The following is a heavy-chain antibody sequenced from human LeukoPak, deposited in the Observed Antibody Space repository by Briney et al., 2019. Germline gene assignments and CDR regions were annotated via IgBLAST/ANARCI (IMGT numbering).Heavy chain of an antibody. CDR2: ISSSSSYI. CDR1: GFTFSSYN. D-gene: IGHD3-3*01. Sequence: PGGSLRLSCAASGFTFSSYNMNWVRQAPGKGLEWVSSISSSSSYIYYADSVKGRFTISRDNAKNSLYLQMNSLRAEDTAVYYCARDVVGDHLEWLLHFDYWGQGTLVTVSS. V-gene: IGHV3-21*01. J-gene: IGHJ4*02. CDR3: ARDVVGDHLEWLLHFDY.